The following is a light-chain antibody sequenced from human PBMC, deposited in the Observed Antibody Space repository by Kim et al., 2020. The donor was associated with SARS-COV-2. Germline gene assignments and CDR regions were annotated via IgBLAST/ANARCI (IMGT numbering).Light chain of an antibody. CDR2: QDT. J-gene: IGLJ2*01. Sequence: VSPGQTASITCSGERRGHKYVCWYRQKTGKSPEVVIYQDTQRPSGIPERFSGSNSGNTATLTISGTQAVDEADYYCQVWDSTTTVFGGGTQLTVL. V-gene: IGLV3-1*01. CDR1: RRGHKY. CDR3: QVWDSTTTV.